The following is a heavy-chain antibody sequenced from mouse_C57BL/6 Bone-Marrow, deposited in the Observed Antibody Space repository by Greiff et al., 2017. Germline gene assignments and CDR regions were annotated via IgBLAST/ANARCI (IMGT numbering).Heavy chain of an antibody. D-gene: IGHD1-1*01. Sequence: EVMLVESGGGLVKPGGSLKLSCAASGFTFSDYGMHWVRQAPEKGLEWVAYISSGSRTIYYADTVKGRFTVTGDNAKKTLYLQMTSLRSEDTAMYYCARPGYYGSSYGFAYWGQGTLVTVSA. CDR2: ISSGSRTI. CDR3: ARPGYYGSSYGFAY. V-gene: IGHV5-17*01. CDR1: GFTFSDYG. J-gene: IGHJ3*01.